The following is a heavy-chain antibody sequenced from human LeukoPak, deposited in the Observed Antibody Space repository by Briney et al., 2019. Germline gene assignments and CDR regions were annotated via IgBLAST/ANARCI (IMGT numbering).Heavy chain of an antibody. J-gene: IGHJ3*02. CDR1: GFTFSSYS. CDR2: ISSSSSYI. CDR3: AVEQQLLTTEAFDI. V-gene: IGHV3-21*01. D-gene: IGHD6-13*01. Sequence: GGSLRLSCAASGFTFSSYSMNWVRQAPGKGLEWASSISSSSSYIYYADSVKGRFTISRDNAKNSLYLQMNSLRAEDTAVYYCAVEQQLLTTEAFDIWGQGTMVTVSS.